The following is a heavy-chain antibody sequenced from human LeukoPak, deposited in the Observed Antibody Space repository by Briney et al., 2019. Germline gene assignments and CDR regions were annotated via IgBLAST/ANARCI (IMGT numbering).Heavy chain of an antibody. J-gene: IGHJ4*02. V-gene: IGHV5-51*01. D-gene: IGHD6-13*01. CDR1: GYSFNTYW. CDR3: ARHDRFRGPLIAAADY. CDR2: IYPGDSDT. Sequence: GESLKISCKGSGYSFNTYWIAWVRQMPGKGLEWMGIIYPGDSDTRYSPSFQGQVTISADKSISTAYLQWSSLKASDTAMYYCARHDRFRGPLIAAADYWGQGTLVTVSS.